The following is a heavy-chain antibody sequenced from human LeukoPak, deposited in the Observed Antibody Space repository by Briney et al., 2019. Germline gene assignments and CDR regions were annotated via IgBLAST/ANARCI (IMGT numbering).Heavy chain of an antibody. J-gene: IGHJ4*02. CDR3: ARAAGPLGYCSGGSCYSVPYFDY. CDR2: IYTSGST. Sequence: SETLSLTCAVYGGSFSGYYWSWIRQPAGKGLEWIGRIYTSGSTNYNPSLKSRVTMSVDTSKNQFSLKLSSVTAADTAVYYCARAAGPLGYCSGGSCYSVPYFDYWGQGTLVTVSS. D-gene: IGHD2-15*01. CDR1: GGSFSGYY. V-gene: IGHV4-59*10.